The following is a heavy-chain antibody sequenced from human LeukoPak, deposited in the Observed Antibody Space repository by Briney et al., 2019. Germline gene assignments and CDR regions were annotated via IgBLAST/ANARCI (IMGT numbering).Heavy chain of an antibody. V-gene: IGHV1-18*01. Sequence: GASVKVSCKASGYTFTSYGISWVRQAPGQGLEWMGWINAGNGDTKYPQKFQGRVTITRDTSASTAYVELSSLRSGDTAVYYCARSAPWLASTPQNDVNWFDPWGQGTLVTVSS. J-gene: IGHJ5*02. D-gene: IGHD5-12*01. CDR3: ARSAPWLASTPQNDVNWFDP. CDR1: GYTFTSYG. CDR2: INAGNGDT.